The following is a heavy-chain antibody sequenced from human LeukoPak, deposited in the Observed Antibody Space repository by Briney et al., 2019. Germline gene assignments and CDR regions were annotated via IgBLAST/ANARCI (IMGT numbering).Heavy chain of an antibody. CDR1: GFTVRSNY. Sequence: GGSLRLSCAASGFTVRSNYMSWVRQAPGKGLEWVSVIYSGGSTFYADSVKGRFTISRDNSKNTLYLQMNSLRAEDTAVYYCARCSLAFFDYWGQGTLVTVSS. V-gene: IGHV3-66*01. J-gene: IGHJ4*02. D-gene: IGHD3-10*02. CDR3: ARCSLAFFDY. CDR2: IYSGGST.